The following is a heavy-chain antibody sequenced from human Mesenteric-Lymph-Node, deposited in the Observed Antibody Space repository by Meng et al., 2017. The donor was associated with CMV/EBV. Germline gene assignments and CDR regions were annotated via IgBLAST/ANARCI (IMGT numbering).Heavy chain of an antibody. CDR2: INPSGGST. CDR1: GYTFTSYY. Sequence: ASVKVSCKASGYTFTSYYMHWVRQAPGQGLEWMGIINPSGGSTSYAQKFQGRVTMTRDTSASTVYMELSSLRSEDTAVYYCARDRGRVTMVRGVIIKGYGMDVWGQGTTVTVSS. V-gene: IGHV1-46*01. CDR3: ARDRGRVTMVRGVIIKGYGMDV. D-gene: IGHD3-10*01. J-gene: IGHJ6*02.